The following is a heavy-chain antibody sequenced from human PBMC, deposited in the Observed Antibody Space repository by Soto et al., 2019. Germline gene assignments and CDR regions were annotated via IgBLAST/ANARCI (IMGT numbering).Heavy chain of an antibody. J-gene: IGHJ4*02. CDR3: AREAYDYYESSGYCSFDY. V-gene: IGHV3-48*03. D-gene: IGHD3-22*01. Sequence: PGGSLRLSCAASGFTFSTYEMNWVRQAPGKXLEWVSYIGGSGNIIYYADSVKGRFTISIDNAKNSLYLQMNSLRAEDTAVYFCAREAYDYYESSGYCSFDYWGPGTLVTVSS. CDR2: IGGSGNII. CDR1: GFTFSTYE.